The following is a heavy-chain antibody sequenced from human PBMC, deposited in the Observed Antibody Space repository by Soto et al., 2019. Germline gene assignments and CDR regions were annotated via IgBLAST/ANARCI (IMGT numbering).Heavy chain of an antibody. CDR1: GFTFSNYA. CDR3: ARDNSGINSLIVDY. V-gene: IGHV3-48*02. J-gene: IGHJ4*02. D-gene: IGHD1-26*01. CDR2: IYRSGTTV. Sequence: EVQLVESGGRLVQRGGSLRLSCAASGFTFSNYAMNWVRQAPGKGLEWVSYIYRSGTTVYYADSVKGRFTISRDDADNSLFLQMDSLRDEDTAVYYCARDNSGINSLIVDYWGPGTLVTVSS.